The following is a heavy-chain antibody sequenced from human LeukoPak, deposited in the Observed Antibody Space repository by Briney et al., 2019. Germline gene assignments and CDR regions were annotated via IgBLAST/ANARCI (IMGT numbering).Heavy chain of an antibody. CDR2: IKQDGSEK. V-gene: IGHV3-7*01. Sequence: GGSLRLSCAASGFTVSSNYMSWVRQAPGKGLEWVANIKQDGSEKYYVDSVKGRFTISRNNAKNSLYLQMNSLRAEDTAVYYCAREKAVAGSYFDYWGQGTLVTVSS. D-gene: IGHD6-19*01. J-gene: IGHJ4*02. CDR3: AREKAVAGSYFDY. CDR1: GFTVSSNY.